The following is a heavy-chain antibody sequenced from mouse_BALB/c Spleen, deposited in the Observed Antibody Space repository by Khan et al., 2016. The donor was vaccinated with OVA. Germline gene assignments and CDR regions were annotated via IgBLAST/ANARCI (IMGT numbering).Heavy chain of an antibody. CDR1: GFTFSDYG. J-gene: IGHJ4*01. CDR3: ERGGRYGLYAIDY. D-gene: IGHD2-14*01. V-gene: IGHV5-15*02. CDR2: ISNLAYSI. Sequence: EVELVESGGGLVQPGGSRKLSCAASGFTFSDYGMAWVRQTPGKGPEWVAFISNLAYSIYYADTVTGRFTIPRANAKTTLYLEMSSLRCEDTAMYYCERGGRYGLYAIDYWGQGTSVTVSS.